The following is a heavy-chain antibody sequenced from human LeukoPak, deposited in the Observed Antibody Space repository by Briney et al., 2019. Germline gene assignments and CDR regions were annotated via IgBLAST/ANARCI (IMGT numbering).Heavy chain of an antibody. V-gene: IGHV3-33*06. D-gene: IGHD4-23*01. CDR2: IYNDGALP. Sequence: GGSLRLTCTASGFSFSSYGMYWVRQAPGKGLEWVALIYNDGALPNYLDSVRGRFTISRDNSKNTLYLQMNSLRVEDTAVYYCAKGHFIGNSEFLANWGQGTLVSVSP. CDR1: GFSFSSYG. J-gene: IGHJ4*02. CDR3: AKGHFIGNSEFLAN.